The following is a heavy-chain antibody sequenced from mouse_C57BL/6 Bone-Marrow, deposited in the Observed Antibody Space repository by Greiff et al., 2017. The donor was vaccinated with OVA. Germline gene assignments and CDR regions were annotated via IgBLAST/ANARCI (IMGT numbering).Heavy chain of an antibody. CDR2: INPNNGGT. V-gene: IGHV1-26*01. CDR3: ARIYDVYPYYVDY. J-gene: IGHJ2*01. Sequence: EVQLQQSGPELVKPGASVKISCQASGYPFTDYYMNWVKQSHGKSLEWIGDINPNNGGTSYNQKFKGKSTLTVDKSSSTAYMELRSLTSDDSAVYYCARIYDVYPYYVDYWGQGTTLTVTS. D-gene: IGHD2-3*01. CDR1: GYPFTDYY.